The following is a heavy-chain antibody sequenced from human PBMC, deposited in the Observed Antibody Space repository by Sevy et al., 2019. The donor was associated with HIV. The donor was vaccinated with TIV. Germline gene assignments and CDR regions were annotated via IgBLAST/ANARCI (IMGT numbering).Heavy chain of an antibody. CDR1: GGSITSLY. Sequence: SETLSLTCTVSGGSITSLYWNWIRQPPGKGLEWIANIYYNGHINFNPSLKSRVTLSLDTSKNQFSLRLSSVTAADTAMYYCAGENAWGRGYSWGQGTLVTISS. CDR3: AGENAWGRGYS. J-gene: IGHJ4*02. D-gene: IGHD1-26*01. V-gene: IGHV4-59*08. CDR2: IYYNGHI.